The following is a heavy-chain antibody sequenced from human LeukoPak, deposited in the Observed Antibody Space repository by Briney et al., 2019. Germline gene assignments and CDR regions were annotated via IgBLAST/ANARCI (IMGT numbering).Heavy chain of an antibody. D-gene: IGHD1-14*01. J-gene: IGHJ3*02. V-gene: IGHV1-2*02. CDR1: GYTFTGYY. Sequence: ASVKVSCKASGYTFTGYYMSWVRQAPGQGLEWMGWINPNSGGTNFAQKLQGRVTMTRHTSISTAYMEVSRLTSDDTAVYYCARAGDLRRPRGPQPGHDAFDIWGQGTTVTVSS. CDR2: INPNSGGT. CDR3: ARAGDLRRPRGPQPGHDAFDI.